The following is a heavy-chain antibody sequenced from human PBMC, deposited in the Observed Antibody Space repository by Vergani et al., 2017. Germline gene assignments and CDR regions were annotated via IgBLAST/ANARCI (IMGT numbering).Heavy chain of an antibody. D-gene: IGHD4-17*01. CDR3: ARDPTVTADYYYYYGRDV. J-gene: IGHJ6*02. V-gene: IGHV3-30-3*01. CDR1: GFTFSSYA. Sequence: QVQLVESGGGLVKPGGSLRLSCAASGFTFSSYAMHWVRQAPGKGLEWVAVISYDGSNKYYADSVKGRFTISRDNSKNTLYLQMNSLRAEDTAVYYCARDPTVTADYYYYYGRDVWGQGTTVTVSS. CDR2: ISYDGSNK.